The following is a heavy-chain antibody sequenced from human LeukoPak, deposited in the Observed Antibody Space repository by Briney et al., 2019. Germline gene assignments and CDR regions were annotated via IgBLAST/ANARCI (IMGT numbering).Heavy chain of an antibody. V-gene: IGHV1-2*02. CDR3: AKDRFGSGTNYLDS. CDR2: INPNSGGT. CDR1: GYSFTDYY. Sequence: ASVKVSCKASGYSFTDYYMYWVRQAPGQGLEWMGWINPNSGGTNYAQKFQGRVTVTRDTSISTVYMELTSLTADDTAVYYCAKDRFGSGTNYLDSWGQGTLVTVSS. D-gene: IGHD3-10*01. J-gene: IGHJ4*02.